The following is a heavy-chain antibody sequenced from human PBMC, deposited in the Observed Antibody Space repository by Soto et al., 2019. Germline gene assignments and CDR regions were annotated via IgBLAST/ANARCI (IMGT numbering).Heavy chain of an antibody. CDR3: ARDHRWGYEYGDYGDS. J-gene: IGHJ4*02. V-gene: IGHV3-20*04. D-gene: IGHD4-17*01. CDR1: GFGFDEYG. CDR2: INRHGDST. Sequence: EVYLVESGGGVVRPGGSLRLSCAASGFGFDEYGMSWVRQGPGKGLEWVSGINRHGDSTGYADSVKGRFTISRDNAKNSLYLQMNGLIVEDTAFYYCARDHRWGYEYGDYGDSWGQGTLVTVSS.